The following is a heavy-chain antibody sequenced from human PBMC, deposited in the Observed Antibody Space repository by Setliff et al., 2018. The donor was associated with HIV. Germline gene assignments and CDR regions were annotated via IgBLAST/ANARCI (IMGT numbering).Heavy chain of an antibody. V-gene: IGHV1-18*01. CDR3: VRGGNRDISGYYRDEYFQH. CDR1: GYRFNTYG. CDR2: ISPYNGDA. Sequence: ASVKVSCKASGYRFNTYGISWVRQAPGQGLEWMGWISPYNGDARFAQSLQGRVTLTTDTSTNTAYMEMRTLRSEDTAVYYCVRGGNRDISGYYRDEYFQHWGQGTPVTRLL. J-gene: IGHJ1*01. D-gene: IGHD3-22*01.